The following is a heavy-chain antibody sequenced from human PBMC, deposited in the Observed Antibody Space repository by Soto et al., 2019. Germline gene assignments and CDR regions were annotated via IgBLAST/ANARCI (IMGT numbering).Heavy chain of an antibody. V-gene: IGHV3-73*01. D-gene: IGHD2-15*01. CDR1: GFTFSGSA. CDR3: TRHIMDPPRGGYCSGGSCYSYYYYGMDV. CDR2: IRSKANSYAT. Sequence: PGGSLRLSCAASGFTFSGSAMHWVRQASGKGLEWVGRIRSKANSYATAYAAPVKGRFTISRDDSKNTAYLQMNSLKTEDTAVYYCTRHIMDPPRGGYCSGGSCYSYYYYGMDVWGQGTTVTV. J-gene: IGHJ6*02.